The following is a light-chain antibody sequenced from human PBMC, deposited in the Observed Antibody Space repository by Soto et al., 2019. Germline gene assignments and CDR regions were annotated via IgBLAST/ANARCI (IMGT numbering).Light chain of an antibody. V-gene: IGKV3D-20*01. CDR1: QSVSSDY. J-gene: IGKJ1*01. CDR3: QQYGSSPWT. CDR2: DAS. Sequence: EIVLTQSPATLSLSPGERATLSCGASQSVSSDYLAWYKQKPGLAPRLLIYDASSRATGCHDRISGSGSGTAFTLTISRVESEDFAVYYCQQYGSSPWTFGQGTKVEIK.